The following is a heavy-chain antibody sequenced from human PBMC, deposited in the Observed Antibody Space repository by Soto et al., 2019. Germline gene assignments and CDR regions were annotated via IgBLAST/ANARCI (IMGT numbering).Heavy chain of an antibody. J-gene: IGHJ5*02. V-gene: IGHV1-18*01. D-gene: IGHD5-12*01. CDR2: ISAYNGNT. Sequence: ASVKVSCKASGYTFTSYGISWVRQAPGQGLEWMGWISAYNGNTNYAQKLQGRVTMTTDTSTSTAYMELRSLRSDDTAVYYCARAVPGDTIVATRNWSDPWGQGTLVTVSS. CDR3: ARAVPGDTIVATRNWSDP. CDR1: GYTFTSYG.